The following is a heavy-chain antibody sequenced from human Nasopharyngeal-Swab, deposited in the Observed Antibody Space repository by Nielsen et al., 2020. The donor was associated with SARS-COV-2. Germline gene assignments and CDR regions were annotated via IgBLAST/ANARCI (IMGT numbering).Heavy chain of an antibody. CDR2: IYCTGSA. CDR1: GGSIMSSSYY. V-gene: IGHV4-39*01. J-gene: IGHJ6*02. Sequence: SETLSLTCTVSGGSIMSSSYYWGWIRQPPGKGLEWIGVIYCTGSAHYSPSLKSRVTISVDTSRNQFFLRVASVTAEDTAVYYCARQTGMDVWGQGTSVTVSS. CDR3: ARQTGMDV.